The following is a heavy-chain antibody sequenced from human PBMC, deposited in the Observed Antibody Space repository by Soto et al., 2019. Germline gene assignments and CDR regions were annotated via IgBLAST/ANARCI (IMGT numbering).Heavy chain of an antibody. CDR1: GGTFSSYT. D-gene: IGHD6-13*01. CDR2: IIPILGIA. V-gene: IGHV1-69*02. Sequence: SVKVSCKASGGTFSSYTISWVRQAPGQGLEWMGRIIPILGIANYAQKFQGRVTITADKSTSTAYMELSSLRSEDTAVYYCARGVSRPGIAAAGTWWFDPWGQGTLVTV. J-gene: IGHJ5*02. CDR3: ARGVSRPGIAAAGTWWFDP.